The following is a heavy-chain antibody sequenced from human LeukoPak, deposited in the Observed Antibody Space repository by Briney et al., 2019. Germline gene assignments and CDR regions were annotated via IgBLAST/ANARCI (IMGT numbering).Heavy chain of an antibody. CDR2: IYSGGST. CDR1: GFTVSSNY. Sequence: GGSLRLSCAASGFTVSSNYMSWVRQAPGKGLEWVSVIYSGGSTYYADSVKGRFTISRDNSKNTLYLQMNSLRAEDTAVYYCASPQAYCSGGSCPFDYWGQGTLVTVSS. V-gene: IGHV3-53*01. J-gene: IGHJ4*02. D-gene: IGHD2-15*01. CDR3: ASPQAYCSGGSCPFDY.